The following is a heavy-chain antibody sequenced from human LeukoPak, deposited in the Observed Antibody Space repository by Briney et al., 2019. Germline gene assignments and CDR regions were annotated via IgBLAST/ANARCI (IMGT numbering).Heavy chain of an antibody. J-gene: IGHJ4*02. Sequence: GGSLRLSCAASGFTFSNYAMSWVRQAPGKGLEWVSTISGGGITTYYADSAKGRFTISRDNSKNTMFLQMDSLRADDTAVYYCPRQSYASGWNPFDYWGQGILVTVSS. CDR3: PRQSYASGWNPFDY. D-gene: IGHD6-19*01. V-gene: IGHV3-23*01. CDR2: ISGGGITT. CDR1: GFTFSNYA.